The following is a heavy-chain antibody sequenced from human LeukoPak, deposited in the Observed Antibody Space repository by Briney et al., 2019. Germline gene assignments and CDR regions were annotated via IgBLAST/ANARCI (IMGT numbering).Heavy chain of an antibody. J-gene: IGHJ4*02. D-gene: IGHD6-13*01. CDR3: ARQRAPAAADPFDY. CDR1: GFTFSSYA. CDR2: ISYDGSNK. V-gene: IGHV3-30-3*01. Sequence: GGSLRLSCTASGFTFSSYAMHWVRQAPGKGLEWVAVISYDGSNKYYADSVKGRFTISRDNSKNTLYLQMNSLRAEDTAVYYCARQRAPAAADPFDYWGQGTLVTVSS.